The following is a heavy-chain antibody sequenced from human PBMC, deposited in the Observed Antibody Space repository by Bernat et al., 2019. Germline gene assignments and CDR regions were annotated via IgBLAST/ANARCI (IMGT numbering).Heavy chain of an antibody. V-gene: IGHV3-30*18. J-gene: IGHJ4*02. Sequence: QVQLVESGGGVVQPGRSLRLSCAASGFTFSSYGMHWVRQAPGKGLEWVAVISYDGSNKYYADSVKGRFTISGDNSKNPLYLQMNSLRAEDTAVYYCAKSSSSCPFDYWGQGTLVTVSS. D-gene: IGHD6-6*01. CDR1: GFTFSSYG. CDR2: ISYDGSNK. CDR3: AKSSSSCPFDY.